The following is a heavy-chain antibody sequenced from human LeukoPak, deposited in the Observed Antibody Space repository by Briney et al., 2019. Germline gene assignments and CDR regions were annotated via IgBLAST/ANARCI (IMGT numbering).Heavy chain of an antibody. CDR2: IRYDGSNK. D-gene: IGHD2-2*01. V-gene: IGHV3-30*02. CDR1: GFTFSSYG. Sequence: GGSLRLSCAASGFTFSSYGMHWVRQAPGKGLEWVAFIRYDGSNKYYADSVKGRFTISRDNSKNTLYLQMNSLRAEDTAVYYCAKDISLLRVVPAAIDYWGQGTLVTVS. J-gene: IGHJ4*02. CDR3: AKDISLLRVVPAAIDY.